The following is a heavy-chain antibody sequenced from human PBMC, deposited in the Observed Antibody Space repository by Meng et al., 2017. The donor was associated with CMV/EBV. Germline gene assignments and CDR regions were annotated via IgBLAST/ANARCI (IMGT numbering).Heavy chain of an antibody. V-gene: IGHV4-34*01. CDR3: ARGVGGWFDP. Sequence: QVQLPPWGAGLLKPSEAPSLTCAVYGGSFSGYYWGWIRQPPGNGLEWIGEINHSGSTNYNPSLKSRVTISVDTSKNQFSLKLSSVTAADTAVYYCARGVGGWFDPWGQGTLVTVSS. CDR1: GGSFSGYY. D-gene: IGHD1-26*01. CDR2: INHSGST. J-gene: IGHJ5*02.